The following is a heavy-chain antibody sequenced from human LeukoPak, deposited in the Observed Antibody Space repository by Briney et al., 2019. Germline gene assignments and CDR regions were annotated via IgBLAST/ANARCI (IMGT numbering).Heavy chain of an antibody. V-gene: IGHV3-21*01. D-gene: IGHD3-3*01. J-gene: IGHJ6*03. CDR1: RFTFSSYS. CDR2: ISSSSSYI. Sequence: GGSLRLSCAASRFTFSSYSMNWVRQAPGKGLEWVSSISSSSSYIYYADSVKGRFTISRDNAKNSLYLQMNSLRAEDTAVYYCARGAETLRFLNYYYMDVWGKGTTVTVSS. CDR3: ARGAETLRFLNYYYMDV.